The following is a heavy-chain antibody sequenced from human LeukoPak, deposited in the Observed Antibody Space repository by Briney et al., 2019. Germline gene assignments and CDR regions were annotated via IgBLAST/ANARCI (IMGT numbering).Heavy chain of an antibody. V-gene: IGHV4-4*09. Sequence: SSETLSLTCTVSGDSINDRYWSWIRQPPGEGLEWIGYIYSSVSTNCNPSLKSRVTISIDTSKSQFSLKLTSVTAADTGVYYCARQRCSGNMCYRVDQLYYMDVWGKGTTVTVSS. CDR3: ARQRCSGNMCYRVDQLYYMDV. J-gene: IGHJ6*03. CDR1: GDSINDRY. D-gene: IGHD2-15*01. CDR2: IYSSVST.